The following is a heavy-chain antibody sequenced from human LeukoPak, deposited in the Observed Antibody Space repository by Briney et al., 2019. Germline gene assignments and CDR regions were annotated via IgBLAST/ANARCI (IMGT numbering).Heavy chain of an antibody. CDR1: GYTFTGYY. J-gene: IGHJ4*02. D-gene: IGHD1-26*01. V-gene: IGHV1-2*02. Sequence: ASVKASCKASGYTFTGYYMHWVRQAPGQGLEWMGWINPNSGGTNYAQKFQGRVTMTRDTSISTAYMELSRLRSGDTAVYYCARVEWELPTNFDYWGQGTLVTVSS. CDR2: INPNSGGT. CDR3: ARVEWELPTNFDY.